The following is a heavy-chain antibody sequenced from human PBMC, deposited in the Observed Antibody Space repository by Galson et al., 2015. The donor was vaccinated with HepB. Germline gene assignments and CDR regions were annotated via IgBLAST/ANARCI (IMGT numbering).Heavy chain of an antibody. CDR1: GITFSNYW. J-gene: IGHJ4*02. CDR2: IKQDGSEK. CDR3: AKARDPDSSGWFFDY. V-gene: IGHV3-7*01. D-gene: IGHD6-19*01. Sequence: SLRLSCAATGITFSNYWMNWVRQAPGKGLEWVANIKQDGSEKYYVDSVKGRFTISRDNSKSTLYLQMNSLRTEDTAVYYCAKARDPDSSGWFFDYWGQGTLVTVSS.